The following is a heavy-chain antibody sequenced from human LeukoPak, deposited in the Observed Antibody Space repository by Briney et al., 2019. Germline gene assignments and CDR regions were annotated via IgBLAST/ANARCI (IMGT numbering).Heavy chain of an antibody. J-gene: IGHJ4*02. CDR3: AAGGIAAAGTLDY. Sequence: SVKVSCKASGGTFSSYAISWVRQAPGQGLEGMGGIIPIFGTANYAQKFQGRVTITADKSTSTAYMELSSLRSEDTAVYYCAAGGIAAAGTLDYWGQGTLVTVSS. V-gene: IGHV1-69*06. CDR2: IIPIFGTA. CDR1: GGTFSSYA. D-gene: IGHD6-13*01.